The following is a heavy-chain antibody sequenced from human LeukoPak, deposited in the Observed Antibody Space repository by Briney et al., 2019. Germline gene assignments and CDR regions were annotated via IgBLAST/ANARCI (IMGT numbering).Heavy chain of an antibody. J-gene: IGHJ3*02. CDR2: IYYSGST. CDR1: GGSISSYY. V-gene: IGHV4-59*08. Sequence: SETLSLTCTVSGGSISSYYWSWIRQPPGKGLEWIGYIYYSGSTNYNPSLKSRVTISVDTSKNQFSLKLSSVTAADTAVYYCARGSVYGDYDAFDIWGQGTMVTVSS. D-gene: IGHD4-17*01. CDR3: ARGSVYGDYDAFDI.